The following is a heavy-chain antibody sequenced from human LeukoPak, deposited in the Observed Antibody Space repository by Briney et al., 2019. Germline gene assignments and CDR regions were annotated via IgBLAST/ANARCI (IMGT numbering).Heavy chain of an antibody. J-gene: IGHJ4*02. D-gene: IGHD3-22*01. CDR3: ARDSNYYDSSGYWPFDY. V-gene: IGHV4-34*01. CDR2: INHSGST. Sequence: SETLSLTCAVYGGSFSGYYWSWIRQPPGKGLEWIGEINHSGSTNYNPSLKSRVTISVDTSKNQFSLKLSSVTAADTAVYYCARDSNYYDSSGYWPFDYWGQGTLVTVSS. CDR1: GGSFSGYY.